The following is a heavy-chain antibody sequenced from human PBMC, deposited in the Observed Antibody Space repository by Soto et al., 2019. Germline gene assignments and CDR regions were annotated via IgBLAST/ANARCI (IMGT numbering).Heavy chain of an antibody. CDR2: IGTTGDT. CDR1: GFIFSSYD. Sequence: PGGSLRLSCSASGFIFSSYDMHWVRQGPGKGLEWVSAIGTTGDTNYAGSVKGRFTISRENAKNSLYLQMNSLRAGDTAIYFCARAIEPTLFDYWGQGALVTVS. J-gene: IGHJ4*02. CDR3: ARAIEPTLFDY. D-gene: IGHD3-22*01. V-gene: IGHV3-13*04.